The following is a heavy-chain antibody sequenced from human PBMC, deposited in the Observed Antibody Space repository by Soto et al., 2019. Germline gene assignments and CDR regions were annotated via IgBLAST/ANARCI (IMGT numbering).Heavy chain of an antibody. CDR1: GFTFSSYG. CDR2: IWYDGSNK. Sequence: QVQLVESGGGVVQPGRSLRLSCAASGFTFSSYGMHWVRQAPGKGLEWVAVIWYDGSNKYYADSVKGRFTISRDNSKNTLYVQMNSLRAEDTAVYYCARDQGRGYSYGFDYWGQGTLVTVSS. D-gene: IGHD5-18*01. J-gene: IGHJ4*02. CDR3: ARDQGRGYSYGFDY. V-gene: IGHV3-33*01.